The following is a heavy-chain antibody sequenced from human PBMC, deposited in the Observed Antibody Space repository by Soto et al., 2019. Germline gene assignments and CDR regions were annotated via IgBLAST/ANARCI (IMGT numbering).Heavy chain of an antibody. Sequence: RLSCTASGFTFGDYAMSWVRQAPGKGLEWVGFIRSKADGGTTEYAASVKGRFTISRDDSERIAYLQMNSLKTEDTAVYYCTRSTVITNYFDYWGQETLVTVSS. V-gene: IGHV3-49*04. CDR2: IRSKADGGTT. D-gene: IGHD4-4*01. J-gene: IGHJ4*02. CDR3: TRSTVITNYFDY. CDR1: GFTFGDYA.